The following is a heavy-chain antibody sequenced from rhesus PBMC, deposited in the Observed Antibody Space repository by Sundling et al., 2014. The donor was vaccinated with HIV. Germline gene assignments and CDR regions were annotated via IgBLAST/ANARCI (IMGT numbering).Heavy chain of an antibody. CDR2: ITESGANK. CDR1: GITFSTYV. V-gene: IGHV3-100*01. Sequence: EVQLVESGGGLVKPGGSLRLSCVASGITFSTYVMHWVRQAPGKGLEWVSVITESGANKYYADSVKGRFTISRDNAKNSLFLQMNSLRAEDTAVYYCTREWQLELDYWGQGVLVTVSS. CDR3: TREWQLELDY. D-gene: IGHD6-25*01. J-gene: IGHJ4*01.